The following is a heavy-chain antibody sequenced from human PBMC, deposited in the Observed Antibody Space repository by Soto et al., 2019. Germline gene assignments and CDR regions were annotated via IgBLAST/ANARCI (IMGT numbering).Heavy chain of an antibody. D-gene: IGHD3-22*01. J-gene: IGHJ3*02. CDR2: ITSSGGST. CDR3: AKPLRSPRYYDSSQDAFDI. Sequence: PGGSLRLSCAASGFTFSNYAMSWVRQAPGKGLEWVSGITSSGGSTYYTDSVKGRFTISRDNSKNTLYLQMNSLRAEDTAVYYCAKPLRSPRYYDSSQDAFDIWGQGTMVTVSS. CDR1: GFTFSNYA. V-gene: IGHV3-23*01.